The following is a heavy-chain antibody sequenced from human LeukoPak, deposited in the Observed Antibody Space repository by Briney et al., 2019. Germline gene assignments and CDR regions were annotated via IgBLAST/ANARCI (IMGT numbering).Heavy chain of an antibody. CDR2: ISAYNGNT. CDR1: GGTFNSYA. J-gene: IGHJ5*02. Sequence: ASVKVSCKASGGTFNSYAISWVRQAPGQGVEGMGGISAYNGNTNYAQKLQGRVTMTTDTSTSTAYMELRSLRSDDTAVYYCARNGYYDSSGYYYQPFDHWGQGTLVTVSS. CDR3: ARNGYYDSSGYYYQPFDH. D-gene: IGHD3-22*01. V-gene: IGHV1-18*01.